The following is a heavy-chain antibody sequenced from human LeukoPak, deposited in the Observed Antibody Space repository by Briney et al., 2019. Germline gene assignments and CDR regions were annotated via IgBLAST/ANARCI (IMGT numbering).Heavy chain of an antibody. V-gene: IGHV4-31*03. J-gene: IGHJ3*02. Sequence: SQTLSLTCTVSGGSINSATYYWSWIRRHPGKGLEWIGYIYYTGSTFYNPSLKSRVTMSVGTSKNQFSLRLNSVTAADTAVYYCARRLNAFDIWGQGTLVTVSS. CDR2: IYYTGST. CDR3: ARRLNAFDI. D-gene: IGHD6-25*01. CDR1: GGSINSATYY.